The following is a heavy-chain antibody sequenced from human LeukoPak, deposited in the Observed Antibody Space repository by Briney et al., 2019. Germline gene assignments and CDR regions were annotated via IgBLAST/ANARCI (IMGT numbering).Heavy chain of an antibody. V-gene: IGHV4-59*12. CDR2: IYYSGST. CDR3: AREGLGSGSDP. D-gene: IGHD3-10*01. J-gene: IGHJ5*02. CDR1: GGSISSYY. Sequence: SETLSLTCTVSGGSISSYYWSWIRQPPGKGLEWIGYIYYSGSTNYNLSLKSRVTISVDTSKNQFSLRLSSVTAADTAVYYCAREGLGSGSDPWGQGTLVTVSS.